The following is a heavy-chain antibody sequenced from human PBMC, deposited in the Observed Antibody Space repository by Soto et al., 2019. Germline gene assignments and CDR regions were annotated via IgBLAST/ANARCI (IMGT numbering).Heavy chain of an antibody. CDR3: ARDSALTTVDNYYYGMAV. D-gene: IGHD4-17*01. J-gene: IGHJ6*02. CDR1: GGTFSSYA. Sequence: VQLVQSGAEVKKPGSSVKVSCKASGGTFSSYAISWVLQAPGQGLEWMGGFIPIFGTANYAQKFQGRVTITADEATRTGYMELSSVGSEDPAVYYCARDSALTTVDNYYYGMAVWVQGATVTVSS. CDR2: FIPIFGTA. V-gene: IGHV1-69*01.